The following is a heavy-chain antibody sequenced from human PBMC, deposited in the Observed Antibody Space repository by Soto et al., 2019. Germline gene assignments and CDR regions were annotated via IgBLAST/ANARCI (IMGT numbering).Heavy chain of an antibody. CDR3: ARGGGAVTGYRCIDF. CDR1: GFTFSNYS. D-gene: IGHD3-9*01. J-gene: IGHJ4*01. Sequence: EVHLVESGGGPGQPGGSLRLSCAASGFTFSNYSMNWVRQVPGKGLEWVSYISGSSAAIYYADSVEGRFTISRDNAQNCWFRQMNSLRGEDTAFYYCARGGGAVTGYRCIDFWGHGTLVCVSA. CDR2: ISGSSAAI. V-gene: IGHV3-48*01.